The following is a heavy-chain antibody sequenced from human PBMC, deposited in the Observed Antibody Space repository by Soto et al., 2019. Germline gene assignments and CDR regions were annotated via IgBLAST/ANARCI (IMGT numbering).Heavy chain of an antibody. J-gene: IGHJ5*02. D-gene: IGHD3-16*01. V-gene: IGHV3-23*01. CDR3: AKDHGGAGAINWFDP. CDR2: ISGSGGST. Sequence: AGGSLRLSCAAPGFTFSSYAMSWVRQAPGKGLEWVSAISGSGGSTYYADSVKGRFTISRDNSKNTLYLQMNSLRAEDTAVYYCAKDHGGAGAINWFDPWGKGTLVTVSS. CDR1: GFTFSSYA.